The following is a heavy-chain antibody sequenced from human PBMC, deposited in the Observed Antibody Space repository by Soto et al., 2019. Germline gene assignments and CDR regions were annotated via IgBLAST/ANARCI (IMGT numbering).Heavy chain of an antibody. CDR1: GFTFSNAW. CDR3: TTDRRGNPWLFDI. Sequence: GGSLRLSCAASGFTFSNAWMSWVRQAPGKGLEWVGRIKSKTDGGTTDYAAPVKGRFTISRDDSKNTLYLQMNSLKTEDTAVYYCTTDRRGNPWLFDIWGQGTMVTVSS. D-gene: IGHD3-16*01. J-gene: IGHJ3*02. V-gene: IGHV3-15*01. CDR2: IKSKTDGGTT.